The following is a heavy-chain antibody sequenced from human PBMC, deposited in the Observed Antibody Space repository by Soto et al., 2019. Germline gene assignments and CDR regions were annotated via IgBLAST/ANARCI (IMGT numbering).Heavy chain of an antibody. Sequence: GASVKVSCKASGYTFTSYGISWVRQAPGQGLEWMGWISAYNGNTNYAQKLQGRVTMTTDTSTSTAYMELRSLRSDDTAVYYCARESHKWNYLVHYYYYYGMDVWCQGTTVTVSS. CDR3: ARESHKWNYLVHYYYYYGMDV. D-gene: IGHD1-7*01. V-gene: IGHV1-18*01. CDR1: GYTFTSYG. CDR2: ISAYNGNT. J-gene: IGHJ6*02.